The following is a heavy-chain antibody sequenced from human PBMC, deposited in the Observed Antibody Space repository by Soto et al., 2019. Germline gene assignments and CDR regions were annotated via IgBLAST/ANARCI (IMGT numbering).Heavy chain of an antibody. J-gene: IGHJ6*02. CDR3: ARIQRTYYYGMDV. CDR2: IFSNDEK. D-gene: IGHD6-25*01. CDR1: GFSLSNARMG. Sequence: QVTLKESGPVLVKPTETLTLTCTVSGFSLSNARMGVSWIRQPPGKALEWLAHIFSNDEKSYSTSLKSRLTISSDTSKGQVVLTMSNMDPVDTATYYCARIQRTYYYGMDVWGQGTTVTVSS. V-gene: IGHV2-26*01.